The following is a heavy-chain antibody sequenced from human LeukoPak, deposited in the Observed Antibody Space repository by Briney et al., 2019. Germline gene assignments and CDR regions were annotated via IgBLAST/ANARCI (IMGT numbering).Heavy chain of an antibody. V-gene: IGHV3-48*03. CDR3: ARDSELLPYYFDY. J-gene: IGHJ4*02. CDR2: ISSSGSTI. CDR1: GFTFSSYE. D-gene: IGHD1-26*01. Sequence: PGGSLRLSCAASGFTFSSYEMNWVRQAPGKGLEWVSYISSSGSTIYYADSVKGRFTISRDNAKNPLYLQMNSLRAEDTAVYYCARDSELLPYYFDYWGQGTLVTVSS.